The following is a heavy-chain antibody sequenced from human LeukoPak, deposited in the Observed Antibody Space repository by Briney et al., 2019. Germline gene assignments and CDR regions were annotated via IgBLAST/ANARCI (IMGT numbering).Heavy chain of an antibody. D-gene: IGHD1-14*01. V-gene: IGHV3-9*01. CDR3: AKDTNRGLIDY. J-gene: IGHJ4*02. CDR1: GFKFDDYA. Sequence: GGSLRLSCAASGFKFDDYAMYWVRQAPGKGLEWVSGVSWNSDRIAYADSVKGRFTISRDNAKNSLYLQMNSLRAEDTALYYCAKDTNRGLIDYWGQGTLVTVSS. CDR2: VSWNSDRI.